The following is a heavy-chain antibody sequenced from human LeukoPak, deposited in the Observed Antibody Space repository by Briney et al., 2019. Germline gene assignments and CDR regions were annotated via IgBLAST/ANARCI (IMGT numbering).Heavy chain of an antibody. D-gene: IGHD6-13*01. Sequence: SETLSLTCTVSGDSISSSSYYWGWIRQPPGKGLEWIGSIYYSRSTYYNPSLKSRVTISVDTSKNQFSLKLSSVTAADTAVYYCAREQQLVRFDYFDYWGQGTLVTVSS. J-gene: IGHJ4*02. CDR1: GDSISSSSYY. CDR2: IYYSRST. V-gene: IGHV4-39*01. CDR3: AREQQLVRFDYFDY.